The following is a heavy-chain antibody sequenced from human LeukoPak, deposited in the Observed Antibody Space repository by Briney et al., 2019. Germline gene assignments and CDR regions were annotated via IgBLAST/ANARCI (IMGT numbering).Heavy chain of an antibody. Sequence: SETLSLTCAVYGGSFSGYYWVWIRQPPGKGLEWIGEINQSGSTNYNPSLKSRVTMSLDTSKNQFSPRLSSVTAADTAVYYCAKVEGTPSWGQGTLVTVSS. CDR3: AKVEGTPS. CDR2: INQSGST. D-gene: IGHD1-1*01. J-gene: IGHJ4*02. V-gene: IGHV4-34*01. CDR1: GGSFSGYY.